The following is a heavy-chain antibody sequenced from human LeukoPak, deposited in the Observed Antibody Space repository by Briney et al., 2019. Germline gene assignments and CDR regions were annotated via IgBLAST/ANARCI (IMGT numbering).Heavy chain of an antibody. CDR3: ARGRIYGNWFDP. CDR2: MNPNSGNT. J-gene: IGHJ5*02. CDR1: GYTFTSYD. D-gene: IGHD4-17*01. Sequence: ASVKVSCKASGYTFTSYDINWVRQATGQGLEWMGWMNPNSGNTGYAQKFQGRVTMTRNTSISTAYMELSSLSSEDTAVYYCARGRIYGNWFDPWGQGTLVTVSS. V-gene: IGHV1-8*01.